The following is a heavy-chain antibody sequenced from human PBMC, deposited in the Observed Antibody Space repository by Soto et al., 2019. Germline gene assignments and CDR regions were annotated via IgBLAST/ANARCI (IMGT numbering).Heavy chain of an antibody. Sequence: QLQLQESGPGLVKPSETLSLTCTVSGGSISSSSYYWGWIRQPPGKGLEWIGSIYYSGSTYYNPSLKSRVTISVDTSKNQFSLKVSSVTAADTAVYYCARQVPYSSSSFEFDYWGQGTLVTVSS. CDR3: ARQVPYSSSSFEFDY. J-gene: IGHJ4*02. D-gene: IGHD6-6*01. CDR1: GGSISSSSYY. V-gene: IGHV4-39*01. CDR2: IYYSGST.